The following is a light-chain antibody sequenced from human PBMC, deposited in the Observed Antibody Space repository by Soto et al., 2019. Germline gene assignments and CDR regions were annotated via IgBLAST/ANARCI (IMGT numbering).Light chain of an antibody. J-gene: IGKJ4*01. CDR1: QSVGPS. V-gene: IGKV3-11*01. Sequence: EVVLTQSPDTLSLSPVERATLSCRASQSVGPSLFWYQQKPGRAPRLLIYDGFKRAAGVPARFSTSVSGTDFTLTISKLEAEDCAVYHCQQRNKWPPTFGGGTKLEIK. CDR2: DGF. CDR3: QQRNKWPPT.